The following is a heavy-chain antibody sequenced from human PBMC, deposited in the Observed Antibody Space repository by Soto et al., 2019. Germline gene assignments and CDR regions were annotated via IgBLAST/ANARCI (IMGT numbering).Heavy chain of an antibody. V-gene: IGHV3-30*18. CDR2: ISYDGSNK. CDR1: GFTFSSYG. Sequence: GGSLRLSCAASGFTFSSYGMHRFRQAPGKGLEWVAVISYDGSNKYYADSVKGRSTISRDNSKNTLYLQMNSLRAEDTAVYYCAKDLYHLAAAGIFDYWGQGTLVTVSS. CDR3: AKDLYHLAAAGIFDY. J-gene: IGHJ4*02. D-gene: IGHD6-13*01.